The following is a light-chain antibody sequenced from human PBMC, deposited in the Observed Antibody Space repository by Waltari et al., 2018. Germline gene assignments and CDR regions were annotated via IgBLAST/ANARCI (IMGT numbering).Light chain of an antibody. CDR3: QQYGSSILYT. Sequence: VLTQSPDTLSLSPGERATVSCRASQSLTKRYLAWYQQKPGQDPRLLIYGASSRAAGSPDRFSGSGSGTDFTLTISRLEPEDFAVYYCQQYGSSILYTFGQGTKLEIK. V-gene: IGKV3-20*01. CDR2: GAS. CDR1: QSLTKRY. J-gene: IGKJ2*01.